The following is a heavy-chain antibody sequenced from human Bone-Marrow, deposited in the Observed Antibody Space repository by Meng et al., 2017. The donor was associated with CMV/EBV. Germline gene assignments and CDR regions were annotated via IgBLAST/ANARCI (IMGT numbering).Heavy chain of an antibody. CDR2: ISSSSTI. V-gene: IGHV3-48*04. Sequence: GESLKISCAASGFTFSSYSMNWVRQAPGKGLEWVSYISSSSTIYYADSVKGRFTISRDNAKNSLYLQMNSLRAEDTAVYYCSPVVRPYWGQGTLVTVSS. CDR3: SPVVRPY. J-gene: IGHJ4*02. CDR1: GFTFSSYS. D-gene: IGHD2-21*01.